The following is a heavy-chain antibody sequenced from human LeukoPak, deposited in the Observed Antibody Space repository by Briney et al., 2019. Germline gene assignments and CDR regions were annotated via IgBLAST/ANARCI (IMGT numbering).Heavy chain of an antibody. CDR2: ISSSGSTI. D-gene: IGHD1-26*01. V-gene: IGHV3-48*03. CDR1: GFTFSSYE. CDR3: ARDNYLVGATDYFDY. J-gene: IGHJ4*02. Sequence: PGGSLRLSCAASGFTFSSYEMNWVRQAPGKGLEWVSYISSSGSTIYYADSVKGRFTISRDNAKNSLYLQMNSLRAEDTAVYYCARDNYLVGATDYFDYWGQGTLVTVSS.